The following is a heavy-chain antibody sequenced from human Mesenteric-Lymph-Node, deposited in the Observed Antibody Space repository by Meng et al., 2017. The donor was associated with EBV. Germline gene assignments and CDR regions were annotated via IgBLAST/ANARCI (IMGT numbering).Heavy chain of an antibody. J-gene: IGHJ4*02. V-gene: IGHV4-30-2*01. CDR2: IYHSGTT. CDR1: GGSIISGGYS. D-gene: IGHD1-26*01. Sequence: KLPGPGSGLVRPSQTLSLTCAVSGGSIISGGYSWSWIRQAPGKGLEWIGFIYHSGTTYLNPSLRSRVNLSVDTSKNQFSLNLRSVSAADTAIYYCARSAGGDYFDYWGQGTLVTVSS. CDR3: ARSAGGDYFDY.